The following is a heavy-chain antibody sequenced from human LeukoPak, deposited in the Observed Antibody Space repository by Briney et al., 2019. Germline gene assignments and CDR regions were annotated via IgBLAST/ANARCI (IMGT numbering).Heavy chain of an antibody. V-gene: IGHV1-18*01. CDR3: ARRSTLYSSGRFYFDY. Sequence: ASVTVSCKASGYTFTNYGITWVRQAPGQGREGMGSISAHDGTRNYALKHEDRVTMTTDTSTSTAYMELRGLRSDDTAVYYCARRSTLYSSGRFYFDYWGQGTLVTVSS. CDR1: GYTFTNYG. J-gene: IGHJ4*02. D-gene: IGHD6-19*01. CDR2: ISAHDGTR.